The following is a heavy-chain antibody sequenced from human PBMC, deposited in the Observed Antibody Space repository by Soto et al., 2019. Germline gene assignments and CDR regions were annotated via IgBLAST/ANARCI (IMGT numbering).Heavy chain of an antibody. Sequence: QVQLVQSGAEVKKPGSSVKVSCTASGGTFSSYTISWVRQAPGQGLEWMGRIIPILGIANYAQKFQGRVTITADKSTSTAYMELSSLRSEDTAVYYCARGYCSGGSCPWYFDYWGQGTLVTVSS. D-gene: IGHD2-15*01. CDR1: GGTFSSYT. CDR3: ARGYCSGGSCPWYFDY. J-gene: IGHJ4*02. CDR2: IIPILGIA. V-gene: IGHV1-69*02.